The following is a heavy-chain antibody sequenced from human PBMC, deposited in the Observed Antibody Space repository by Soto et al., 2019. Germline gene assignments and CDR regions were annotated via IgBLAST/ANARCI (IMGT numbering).Heavy chain of an antibody. CDR1: GYAFTSYY. V-gene: IGHV1-46*01. D-gene: IGHD3-3*02. J-gene: IGHJ6*02. CDR3: ARGTAFQRYHRYYYVLDF. Sequence: DAVQVSCTSSGYAFTSYYMHWVRQAPGQGLAWMGIINPSGGSTSYAQKFQGRVTMTRDTSTSTVYMELSSLRSEDKAVYYCARGTAFQRYHRYYYVLDFWGQRTQVTVSS. CDR2: INPSGGST.